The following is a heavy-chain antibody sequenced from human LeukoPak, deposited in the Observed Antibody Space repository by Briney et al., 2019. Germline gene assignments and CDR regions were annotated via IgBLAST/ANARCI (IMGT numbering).Heavy chain of an antibody. CDR1: GLTFRSYY. CDR2: ISYDGSNK. D-gene: IGHD3-22*01. CDR3: ARDLYYYDSSGYYYLSYYYYGMDV. V-gene: IGHV3-30-3*01. Sequence: GGSLRLSCTAASGLTFRSYYMSWIRQAPGKGLEWVAVISYDGSNKYYADSVKGRFTISRDNSKNTLYLQMNSLRAEDTAVYYCARDLYYYDSSGYYYLSYYYYGMDVWGQGTTVTVSS. J-gene: IGHJ6*02.